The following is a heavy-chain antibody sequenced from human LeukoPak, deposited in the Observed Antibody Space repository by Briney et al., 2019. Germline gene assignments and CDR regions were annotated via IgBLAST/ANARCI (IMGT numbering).Heavy chain of an antibody. Sequence: GGSLRLSCAASGFTFSSYRMNWVRQAPGKGLEWVSSISTSSSYIYYADSMKGRFTISRDNAKNSLDLQMNSLRAEDTAVYYCARDTLGEGEDANYAVYYFDYWGQGTPVTVSS. CDR3: ARDTLGEGEDANYAVYYFDY. CDR2: ISTSSSYI. J-gene: IGHJ4*02. CDR1: GFTFSSYR. D-gene: IGHD4/OR15-4a*01. V-gene: IGHV3-21*01.